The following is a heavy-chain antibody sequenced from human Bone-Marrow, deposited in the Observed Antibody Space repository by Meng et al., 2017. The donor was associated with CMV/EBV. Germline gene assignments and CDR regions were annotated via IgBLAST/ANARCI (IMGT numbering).Heavy chain of an antibody. Sequence: SETLSLTCTVSGGSISSYYWSWIRQPPGKGLEWIGYIYYSGSTNYNPSLKSRVTISVDTSKNQFSLKLSSVTAADTAVYYCAGSLRAFDIWGQGTRVTV. CDR2: IYYSGST. CDR3: AGSLRAFDI. V-gene: IGHV4-59*01. J-gene: IGHJ3*02. D-gene: IGHD4/OR15-4a*01. CDR1: GGSISSYY.